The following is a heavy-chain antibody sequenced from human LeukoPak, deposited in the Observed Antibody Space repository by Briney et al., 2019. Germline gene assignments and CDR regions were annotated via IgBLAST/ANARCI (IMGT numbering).Heavy chain of an antibody. CDR1: GYTFTSYT. Sequence: GASVKVSCKASGYTFTSYTIHWVRQAPGQRLEWMGWINTGNGNTEYSQKFQGRVTVTTDTSANTAYMELSSLRSEHTAVYYCVRCGYSDAWSCDHWGQGTLVTVSS. D-gene: IGHD5-18*01. V-gene: IGHV1-3*04. CDR2: INTGNGNT. CDR3: VRCGYSDAWSCDH. J-gene: IGHJ5*02.